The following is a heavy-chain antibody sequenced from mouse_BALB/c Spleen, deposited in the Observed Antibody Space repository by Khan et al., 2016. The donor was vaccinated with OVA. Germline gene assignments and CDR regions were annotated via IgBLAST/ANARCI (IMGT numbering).Heavy chain of an antibody. CDR2: ISTYYGDA. CDR3: ARDYGSSYRYVDV. CDR1: GYTFTDYA. V-gene: IGHV1S137*01. D-gene: IGHD1-1*01. J-gene: IGHJ1*01. Sequence: QVQLKQSGAELVRPGVSVKISCKGSGYTFTDYAMHWVKQSHAKSLEWIGVISTYYGDANYNQKFKGKATMTVDKSSSTAYMELARLTSEDSAIYYWARDYGSSYRYVDVWGAGTTVTVSS.